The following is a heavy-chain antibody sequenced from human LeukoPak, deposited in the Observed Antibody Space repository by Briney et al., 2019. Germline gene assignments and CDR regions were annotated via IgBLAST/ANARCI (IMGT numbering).Heavy chain of an antibody. J-gene: IGHJ6*03. CDR1: GGSFSGYY. CDR3: ARRPYCSGGSCYWDYYYYMDV. D-gene: IGHD2-15*01. V-gene: IGHV4-34*01. Sequence: PSETLSLTCAVYGGSFSGYYWSWIRQPPGKGLEWIGEINHSGSTNYNPSLKSRVTISVDTSKNQFSLKLSSVTAADTAVYYCARRPYCSGGSCYWDYYYYMDVWGKGTTVTISS. CDR2: INHSGST.